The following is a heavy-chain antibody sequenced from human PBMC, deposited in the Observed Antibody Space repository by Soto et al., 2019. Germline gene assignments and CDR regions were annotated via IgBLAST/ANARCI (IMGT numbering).Heavy chain of an antibody. V-gene: IGHV2-5*02. CDR3: AHIVVAGLGYYFDY. J-gene: IGHJ4*02. Sequence: QITLKESGPTLVKPTQTLTLTCTFPGFSLSSTRMSVGWIRQPPGKALEWLALIYGDDDKRYSPFLKSRLTSTNTTSKNQVVLTLSNMDPVDTARYYCAHIVVAGLGYYFDYWGQGTLVTVSS. CDR1: GFSLSSTRMS. CDR2: IYGDDDK. D-gene: IGHD6-19*01.